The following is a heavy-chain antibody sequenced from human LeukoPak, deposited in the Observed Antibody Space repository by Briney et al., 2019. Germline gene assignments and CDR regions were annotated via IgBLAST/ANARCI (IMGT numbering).Heavy chain of an antibody. J-gene: IGHJ4*02. CDR1: GFTFSSYS. CDR3: AKDMGWYAGPFDY. V-gene: IGHV3-21*04. Sequence: GGSLRLSCAASGFTFSSYSMNWVRQAPGKGLEWVSSISSSSSYIYYADSVKGRFTISRDNAKNSLYLQMNSLRAEDTALYYCAKDMGWYAGPFDYWGQGTLVTVSS. CDR2: ISSSSSYI. D-gene: IGHD6-19*01.